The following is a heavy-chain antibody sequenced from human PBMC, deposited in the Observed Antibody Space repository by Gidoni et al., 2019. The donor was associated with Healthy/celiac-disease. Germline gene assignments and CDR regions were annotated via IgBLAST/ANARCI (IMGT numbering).Heavy chain of an antibody. CDR3: AKDRDGDEDSPGVFDI. D-gene: IGHD4-17*01. V-gene: IGHV3-9*01. Sequence: EVQLVESGGGLVQPGRSLRLSCAASGFTFDDYAMHWVRQAPGKGLEWVSGISWNSGSIGYADSVKGRFTISRDNAKNSLYLQMNSLRAEDTALYYCAKDRDGDEDSPGVFDIWGQGTMVTVSS. CDR2: ISWNSGSI. CDR1: GFTFDDYA. J-gene: IGHJ3*02.